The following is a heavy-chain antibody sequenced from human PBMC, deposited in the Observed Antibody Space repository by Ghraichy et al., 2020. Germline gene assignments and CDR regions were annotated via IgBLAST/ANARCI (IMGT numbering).Heavy chain of an antibody. CDR1: GGSISSYY. J-gene: IGHJ5*02. V-gene: IGHV4-59*01. Sequence: GSLRLSCTVSGGSISSYYWSWIRQPPGKGLEWIGYIYYSGSTNYNPSLKSQVTISVDTSKNQFPLKLSSVTAADTAVYYCARAGRYCSGGSCYDHWFDPWGQGTLVTVSS. D-gene: IGHD2-15*01. CDR2: IYYSGST. CDR3: ARAGRYCSGGSCYDHWFDP.